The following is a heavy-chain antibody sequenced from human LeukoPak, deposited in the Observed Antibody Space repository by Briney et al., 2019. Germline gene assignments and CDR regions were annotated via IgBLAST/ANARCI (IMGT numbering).Heavy chain of an antibody. CDR2: IYHSGST. D-gene: IGHD3-22*01. J-gene: IGHJ3*02. Sequence: SETLSLTCTVSGGSISSTNYYWGWIRQPPGKGLEWIGSIYHSGSTYYNPSLKSRVTISVDTSKNQFSLKLSSVTAADTAVYYCARDGYYYDSSGAPGAFDIWGQGTMVTVSS. CDR1: GGSISSTNYY. V-gene: IGHV4-39*07. CDR3: ARDGYYYDSSGAPGAFDI.